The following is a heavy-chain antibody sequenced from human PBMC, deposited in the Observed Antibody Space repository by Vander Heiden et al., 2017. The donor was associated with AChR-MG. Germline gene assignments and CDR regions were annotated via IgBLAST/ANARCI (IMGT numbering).Heavy chain of an antibody. CDR1: GGRISRHS. D-gene: IGHD3-22*01. Sequence: EVRLVQSGGGLIQPGGSLRLSCAASGGRISRHSMNWVRQAPGKGLEWISFISVGGDATFYADSVKGRFTVSRDNAKDSVYLQMNNVRVDDTAVYYCATLVVVAPNWFDPWGQGTQVTVST. CDR2: ISVGGDAT. CDR3: ATLVVVAPNWFDP. J-gene: IGHJ5*02. V-gene: IGHV3-48*01.